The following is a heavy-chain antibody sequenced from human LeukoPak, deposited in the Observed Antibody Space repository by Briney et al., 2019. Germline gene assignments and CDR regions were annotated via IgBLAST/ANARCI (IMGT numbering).Heavy chain of an antibody. D-gene: IGHD5-18*01. CDR2: IYYSGST. V-gene: IGHV4-59*01. J-gene: IGHJ4*02. Sequence: SETLSLTCTVSGGSISSYYWSWIRQPPGRGLEWIGYIYYSGSTNYNPSLKSRVTISVDTSKNQFSLKLSSVTAVDTAVYYCARYSLTDTANRFDYWGQGTLVTVSS. CDR1: GGSISSYY. CDR3: ARYSLTDTANRFDY.